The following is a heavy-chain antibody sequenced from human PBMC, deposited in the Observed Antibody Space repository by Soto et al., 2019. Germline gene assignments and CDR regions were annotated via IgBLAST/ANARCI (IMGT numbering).Heavy chain of an antibody. CDR2: ISSGGGTT. V-gene: IGHV3-23*01. Sequence: PGGSLRLSCAASGFSLRNYAVSWVRQAPGKGLEWVSAISSGGGTTYYADSVKGRFTISRDNSKNTLYLQMNSLRPEDTALYYCAKGITGTTLFDYWGQGTLVTVSS. D-gene: IGHD1-20*01. CDR1: GFSLRNYA. J-gene: IGHJ4*02. CDR3: AKGITGTTLFDY.